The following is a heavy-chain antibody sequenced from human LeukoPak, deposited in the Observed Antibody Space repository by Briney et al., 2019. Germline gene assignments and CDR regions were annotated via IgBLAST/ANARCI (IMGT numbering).Heavy chain of an antibody. J-gene: IGHJ5*02. CDR3: ARRSSAMVRGVIIELNWFDP. CDR1: GYTFTSFG. CDR2: ISAYNGNT. D-gene: IGHD3-10*01. Sequence: ASVKVSCKASGYTFTSFGISWVRQAPGQGLEWMGWISAYNGNTNSAQKLQGRVTMTTDTSTSTAYMELRSLRSDDTAVYYCARRSSAMVRGVIIELNWFDPWGQGTLVSVSS. V-gene: IGHV1-18*01.